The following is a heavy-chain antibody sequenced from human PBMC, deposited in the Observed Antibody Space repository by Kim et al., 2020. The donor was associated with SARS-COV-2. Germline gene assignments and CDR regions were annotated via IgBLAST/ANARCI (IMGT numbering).Heavy chain of an antibody. D-gene: IGHD2-15*01. CDR3: VKEAAFTTVVVDYYFDY. V-gene: IGHV3-30*02. Sequence: SVQGRFTVSRDNSRNTLYLQMNSLGTEDTALYYCVKEAAFTTVVVDYYFDYWGQGTLVTVSS. J-gene: IGHJ4*02.